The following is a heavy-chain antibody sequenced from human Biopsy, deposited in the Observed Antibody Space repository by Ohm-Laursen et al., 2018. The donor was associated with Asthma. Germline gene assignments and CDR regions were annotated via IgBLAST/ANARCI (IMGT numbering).Heavy chain of an antibody. CDR2: ISSSGSTT. CDR3: AKRGSYFDH. CDR1: GFSFSDYY. Sequence: SLRLSCSASGFSFSDYYMTWMRQAPRKGLEWVSSISSSGSTTYPAESVKGRFTISRDNAQKSLFLQMGSLRAEDTAVYYCAKRGSYFDHWGQGTLVTVSS. D-gene: IGHD1-26*01. V-gene: IGHV3-11*01. J-gene: IGHJ4*02.